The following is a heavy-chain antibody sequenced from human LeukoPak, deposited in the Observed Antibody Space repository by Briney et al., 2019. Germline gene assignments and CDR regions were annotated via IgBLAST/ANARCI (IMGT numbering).Heavy chain of an antibody. D-gene: IGHD3-10*01. J-gene: IGHJ4*02. V-gene: IGHV3-48*03. CDR3: ARDNYYGSGSPDIYFDY. CDR1: GFTFSSYE. CDR2: ISSSGSTI. Sequence: GGSLRLSCAASGFTFSSYEMNWVRQAPGKGLEWVSYISSSGSTIYYADSVKGRFTISRDNAKNSLYLQMNSLRAEDTAVYYCARDNYYGSGSPDIYFDYWGQGTLVTVSS.